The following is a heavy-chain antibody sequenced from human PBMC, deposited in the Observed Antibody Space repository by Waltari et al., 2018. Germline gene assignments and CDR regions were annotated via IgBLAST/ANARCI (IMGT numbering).Heavy chain of an antibody. CDR1: GFSFTSST. CDR2: VNLGSAT. D-gene: IGHD6-19*01. CDR3: AAERYSSGCCWFDP. Sequence: QMQVVQSGPEVKKPGTSVKVSCKTSGFSFTSSTIQWVRQAPGQGLEWIGWVNLGSATNDETNFRERVTITRDMSTSTAYMELSNLRSEDTAIYYCAAERYSSGCCWFDPWGQGTLVTVSS. V-gene: IGHV1-58*02. J-gene: IGHJ5*02.